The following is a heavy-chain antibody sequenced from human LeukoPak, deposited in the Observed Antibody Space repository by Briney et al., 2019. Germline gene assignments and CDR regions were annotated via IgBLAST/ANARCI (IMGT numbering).Heavy chain of an antibody. CDR3: ARELYYYDSSGPSFDL. J-gene: IGHJ2*01. Sequence: PSETLSLTCAVSGGSISSAGYYWGCIRQPPGKGLEWIGYIYYSGSTNYNPSLKSRVTISVDTSKNQFSLKLSSVTAADTAVYYCARELYYYDSSGPSFDLWGRGTLVTVSS. CDR2: IYYSGST. V-gene: IGHV4-61*08. CDR1: GGSISSAGYY. D-gene: IGHD3-22*01.